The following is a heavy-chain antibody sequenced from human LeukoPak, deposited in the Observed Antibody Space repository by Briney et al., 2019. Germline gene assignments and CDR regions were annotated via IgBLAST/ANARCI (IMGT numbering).Heavy chain of an antibody. CDR3: ARAGDSSGWSHYFDY. CDR2: IYYSGST. Sequence: PSETLSLTCTVSGGSISSSSYYWGWIRQPPGKGLEWIGSIYYSGSTYYNPSLKSRVTISVDTSKNQFSLKLSSVTAADTAVYYCARAGDSSGWSHYFDYWGQGTLVTVSS. D-gene: IGHD6-19*01. V-gene: IGHV4-39*07. J-gene: IGHJ4*02. CDR1: GGSISSSSYY.